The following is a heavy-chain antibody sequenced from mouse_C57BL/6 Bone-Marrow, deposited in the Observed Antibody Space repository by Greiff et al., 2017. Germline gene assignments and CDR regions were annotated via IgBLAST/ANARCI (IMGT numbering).Heavy chain of an antibody. CDR3: ARKDTTVVAEDAMDY. V-gene: IGHV1-55*01. CDR2: IYPGSGST. CDR1: GYTFTSYW. J-gene: IGHJ4*01. Sequence: QVQLQQPGAELVKPGASVKMSCKASGYTFTSYWITWVKPRPGQGLEWIGDIYPGSGSTNYNEKFKSKATLTVDTSSSTAYMQLSSLTSEDSAVYYCARKDTTVVAEDAMDYWGQGTSVTVSS. D-gene: IGHD1-1*01.